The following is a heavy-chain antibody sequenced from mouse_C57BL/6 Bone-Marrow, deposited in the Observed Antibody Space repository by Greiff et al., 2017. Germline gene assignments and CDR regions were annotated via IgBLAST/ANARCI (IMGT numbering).Heavy chain of an antibody. CDR2: IHPNSGST. Sequence: VQLQQPGAELVKPGASVKLSCKASGYTFTSYWMHWVKQRPGQGLEWIGMIHPNSGSTNYNEKFKSKATLTVDKSSSTAYMQLSSLTSEDSAVYYCARSGLRYPAWFAYWGQGTLGTVSA. CDR3: ARSGLRYPAWFAY. CDR1: GYTFTSYW. J-gene: IGHJ3*01. D-gene: IGHD1-1*01. V-gene: IGHV1-64*01.